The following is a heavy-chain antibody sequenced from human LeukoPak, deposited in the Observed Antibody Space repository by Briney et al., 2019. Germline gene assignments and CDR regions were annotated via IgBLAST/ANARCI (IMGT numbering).Heavy chain of an antibody. D-gene: IGHD6-13*01. J-gene: IGHJ3*02. CDR3: AKYRPTYSSSSTEAFDI. CDR1: GFTVSSNY. V-gene: IGHV3-23*01. CDR2: ISGSGGST. Sequence: GGSLRLSCAASGFTVSSNYLSWVRQAPGKGLEWVSVISGSGGSTYYADSVKGRFTISRDNSKNTLYLQMNSLRAEDTAVYYCAKYRPTYSSSSTEAFDIWGQGTMVTVSS.